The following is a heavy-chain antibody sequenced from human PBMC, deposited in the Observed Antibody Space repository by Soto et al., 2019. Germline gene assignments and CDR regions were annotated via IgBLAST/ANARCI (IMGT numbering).Heavy chain of an antibody. V-gene: IGHV4-31*03. CDR3: ARECLVFDCSSTCSVNPDRCCAFDI. J-gene: IGHJ3*02. CDR1: GGSISSGGYY. Sequence: SETLSLACTVSGGSISSGGYYWSWIRQHPGKGLEWIGYIYYSGSTYYNPSLKSRVTISVDTSKNQFSLKLSSVTAADTAVYYCARECLVFDCSSTCSVNPDRCCAFDIWGQGTMVTVSS. CDR2: IYYSGST. D-gene: IGHD2-2*01.